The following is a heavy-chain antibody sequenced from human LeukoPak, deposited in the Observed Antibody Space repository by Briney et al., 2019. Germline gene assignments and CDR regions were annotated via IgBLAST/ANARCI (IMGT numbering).Heavy chain of an antibody. V-gene: IGHV4-39*01. CDR2: FYYSGNT. CDR3: VRHISTNTGYFDS. J-gene: IGHJ4*02. CDR1: GGSISSSRHY. D-gene: IGHD2/OR15-2a*01. Sequence: SETLSLTCTVSGGSISSSRHYWGWIRQTPGKGLEWIGSFYYSGNTYYNPSLKSRVAVFVDTSRDQFSLDLSFVTAADTALYYCVRHISTNTGYFDSCGQGILVSVSS.